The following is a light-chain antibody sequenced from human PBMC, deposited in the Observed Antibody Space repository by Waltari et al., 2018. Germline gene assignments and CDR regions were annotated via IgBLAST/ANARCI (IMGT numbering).Light chain of an antibody. CDR3: QNHERLPAT. CDR2: AAS. Sequence: EVVLTQSPGTLSLSPGERANLSCRASQRIGKYLVWYQQRPGQAPRLLIYAASTRATGIPDRFSGSGYGTDFSLTISRLEPEDFAVYYCQNHERLPATFGQGTKVEIK. CDR1: QRIGKY. V-gene: IGKV3-20*01. J-gene: IGKJ1*01.